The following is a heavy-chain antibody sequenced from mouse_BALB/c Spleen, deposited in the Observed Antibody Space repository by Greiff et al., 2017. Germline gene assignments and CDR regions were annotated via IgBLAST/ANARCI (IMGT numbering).Heavy chain of an antibody. CDR3: ARAKVYGYDRYFDV. CDR2: ISSGGSYT. V-gene: IGHV5-9-4*01. D-gene: IGHD2-2*01. J-gene: IGHJ1*01. Sequence: DVHLVESGGGLVKPGGSLKLSCAASGFTFSSYAMSWVRQSPEKRLEWVAEISSGGSYTYYPDTVTGRFTISRDNAKNTLYLEMSSLRSEDTAMYYCARAKVYGYDRYFDVWGAGTTVTVSS. CDR1: GFTFSSYA.